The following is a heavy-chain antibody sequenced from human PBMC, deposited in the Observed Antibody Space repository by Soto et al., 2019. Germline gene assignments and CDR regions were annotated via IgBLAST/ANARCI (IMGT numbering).Heavy chain of an antibody. D-gene: IGHD2-15*01. V-gene: IGHV3-7*05. CDR2: IKQDGSEK. CDR1: GFTFSSYW. J-gene: IGHJ4*02. CDR3: ASFLGYCSGGSCYSGPFFDY. Sequence: GGSLRLSCAASGFTFSSYWMSWVRQAPGKGLEWVANIKQDGSEKYYVDSVKGRFTISRDNAKNSLYLQMNSLRAEDTAVYYCASFLGYCSGGSCYSGPFFDYWGQGTLVPVSS.